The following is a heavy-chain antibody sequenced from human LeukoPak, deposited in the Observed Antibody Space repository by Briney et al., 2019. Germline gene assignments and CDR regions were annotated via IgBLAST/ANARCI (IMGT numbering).Heavy chain of an antibody. CDR3: ARDTAYTYYDYVWGLYYYYMDV. Sequence: ASVTVSCKASGYTFTSYAMNWARQAPGQGLEWMGWISAYNGNTNYAQKLQGRVTMTTDTSTSTAYMELRSLRSDDTAVYYCARDTAYTYYDYVWGLYYYYMDVWGKGTTVTVSS. D-gene: IGHD3-16*01. CDR1: GYTFTSYA. CDR2: ISAYNGNT. V-gene: IGHV1-18*01. J-gene: IGHJ6*03.